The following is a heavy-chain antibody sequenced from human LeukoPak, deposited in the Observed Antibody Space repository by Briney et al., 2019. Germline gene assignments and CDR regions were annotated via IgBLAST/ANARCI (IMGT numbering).Heavy chain of an antibody. CDR1: GFIVSGDF. D-gene: IGHD1-26*01. V-gene: IGHV3-53*01. Sequence: GGSLRLSCAASGFIVSGDFMSWVRQAPGKGLEWVSVIYSDGSTYYADSVTGRFTISRDNSRNTLYLQMNSLRGDDTAVYYCAKDVGKWESLHFFDYWGQGTLVTVSS. CDR2: IYSDGST. CDR3: AKDVGKWESLHFFDY. J-gene: IGHJ4*02.